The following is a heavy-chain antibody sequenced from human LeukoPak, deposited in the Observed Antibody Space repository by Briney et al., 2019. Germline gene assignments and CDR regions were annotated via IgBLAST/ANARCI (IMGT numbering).Heavy chain of an antibody. CDR2: IFHNLGDK. D-gene: IGHD6-19*01. V-gene: IGHV1-69*01. CDR3: AIQSVAEDY. CDR1: GGTFSSYA. Sequence: ASVRLSCTASGGTFSSYAMHWVGQAPGQGLEWMAGIFHNLGDKNYAQSFKGRVTITADESTSTAYMELSSLRSEDTAVYYCAIQSVAEDYWGQGTLVTVSS. J-gene: IGHJ4*02.